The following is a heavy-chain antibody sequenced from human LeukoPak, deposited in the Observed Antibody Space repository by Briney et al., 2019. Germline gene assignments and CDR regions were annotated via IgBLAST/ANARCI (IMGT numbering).Heavy chain of an antibody. CDR3: ARGKQRRMSFDY. J-gene: IGHJ4*02. CDR1: GFTVSSNY. V-gene: IGHV3-11*04. CDR2: ISSSGSTI. Sequence: GGSLRLSCAASGFTVSSNYMSWVRQAPGKGLEWVSYISSSGSTIYYADSVKGRFTISRDNAKNSLYLQMNSLRAEDTAVYYCARGKQRRMSFDYWGQGTLVTVSS.